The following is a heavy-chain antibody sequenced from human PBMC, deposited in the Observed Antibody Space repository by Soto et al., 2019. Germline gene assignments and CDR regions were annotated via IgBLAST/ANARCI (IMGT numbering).Heavy chain of an antibody. V-gene: IGHV3-21*01. CDR3: ARDAFSCSSTSCYAGSAIEYYYYYMDV. Sequence: GGSLRLSCAASGFTFSSYSMNWVRQAPGKGLEWVSSISSSSSYIYYADSVKGRFTISRDNAKNSLYLQMNSLRAEDRAVYYCARDAFSCSSTSCYAGSAIEYYYYYMDVWGKGTTVTVSS. CDR1: GFTFSSYS. J-gene: IGHJ6*03. CDR2: ISSSSSYI. D-gene: IGHD2-2*01.